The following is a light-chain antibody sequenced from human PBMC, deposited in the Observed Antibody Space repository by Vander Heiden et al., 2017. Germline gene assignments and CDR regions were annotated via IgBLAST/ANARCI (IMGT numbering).Light chain of an antibody. CDR1: SSNLGEYP. CDR2: TNS. J-gene: IGLJ2*01. V-gene: IGLV1-44*01. Sequence: QSVLPQPPSASGTPGQRVTISCFGSSSNLGEYPVTCSQQFPETSPRLVISTNSRRPSGLPARFSGSNAGTSAARASSGLQSEDEADYYCETWDDSLKGVVFGGGTKLTVL. CDR3: ETWDDSLKGVV.